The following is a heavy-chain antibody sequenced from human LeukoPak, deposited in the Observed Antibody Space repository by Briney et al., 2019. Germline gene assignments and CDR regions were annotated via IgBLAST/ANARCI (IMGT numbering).Heavy chain of an antibody. V-gene: IGHV4-31*03. D-gene: IGHD3-10*01. CDR2: IHHSGST. Sequence: PSETLSLTCTVPGGSISSGGYYWSWIRQHPGKGLEWIGYIHHSGSTYYNPSLKSRLIISLDTSKNQFSLKLNSVTAADTAVYYCANYGSGSYRFDPWGQGTLVTVSS. CDR1: GGSISSGGYY. J-gene: IGHJ5*02. CDR3: ANYGSGSYRFDP.